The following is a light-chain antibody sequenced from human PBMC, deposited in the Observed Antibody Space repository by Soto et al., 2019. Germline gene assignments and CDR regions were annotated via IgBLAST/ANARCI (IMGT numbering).Light chain of an antibody. V-gene: IGKV3-20*01. CDR3: RQYGSSPNT. CDR1: QSVSSSS. Sequence: EIVLTQSPGTLSLSPGEGATLSCRASQSVSSSSLAWYQQKPGQAPRLLIYGASIRATGIPDRFSGSGSGTDSTLTISRLEPEDFAVYYCRQYGSSPNTFGQGTRLEIK. CDR2: GAS. J-gene: IGKJ5*01.